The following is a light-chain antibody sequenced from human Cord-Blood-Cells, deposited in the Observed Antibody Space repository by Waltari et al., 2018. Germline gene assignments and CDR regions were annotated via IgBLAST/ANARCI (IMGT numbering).Light chain of an antibody. J-gene: IGLJ3*02. V-gene: IGLV2-8*01. CDR1: SSDVGGYTY. Sequence: QSALTQPPSASGSPGQSVTISCTGTSSDVGGYTYFSWDQQHPGKAPELRIYEVRKRPSGVPVRSAGSKSGTTASLTVSGLQAEDEADYYCSSYAGSNTWVFGGGTKLTVL. CDR3: SSYAGSNTWV. CDR2: EVR.